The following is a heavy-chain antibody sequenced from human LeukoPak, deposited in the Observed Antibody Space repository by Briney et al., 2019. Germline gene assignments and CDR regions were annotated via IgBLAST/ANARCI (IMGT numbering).Heavy chain of an antibody. CDR1: GFTSSNYW. J-gene: IGHJ4*02. CDR3: VRGTNDWTGIDY. Sequence: GGSLRLSCAASGFTSSNYWMHWVRQAPGKGLVWVSRINPDGSSTDYADSVKGRFTISRDNARNTLYLQMNSLRVEDTAIYYCVRGTNDWTGIDYWGQGTLVTVSS. D-gene: IGHD2-8*01. V-gene: IGHV3-74*01. CDR2: INPDGSST.